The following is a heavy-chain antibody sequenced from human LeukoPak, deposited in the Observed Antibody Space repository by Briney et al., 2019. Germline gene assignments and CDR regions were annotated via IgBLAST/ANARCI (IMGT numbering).Heavy chain of an antibody. V-gene: IGHV3-11*05. CDR3: ARAESCSSTSCTPYFDY. J-gene: IGHJ4*02. CDR2: ISSSSSYT. CDR1: GFTFSDYY. D-gene: IGHD2-2*01. Sequence: GGSLRLSCAASGFTFSDYYMSWIRQAPGKGLEWVSYISSSSSYTNYADSVKGRFTISRDNAKNSLYLQMNSLRAEDTAVYYCARAESCSSTSCTPYFDYWGQGTLVTVSS.